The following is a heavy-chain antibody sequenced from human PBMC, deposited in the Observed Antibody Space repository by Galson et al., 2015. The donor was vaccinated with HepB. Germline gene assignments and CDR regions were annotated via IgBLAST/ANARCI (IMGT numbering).Heavy chain of an antibody. Sequence: SLRLSCAGSGFIFRHHAMAWIRQASGKGLEWVSGINGRGSTRSYSDAVKGRFTISRDNAKNSLYLQMDSLRAEDTAVYYCARRISLVRGIITKPDYYYGMDVWGQGTTVSVAS. D-gene: IGHD3-10*01. CDR2: INGRGSTR. J-gene: IGHJ6*02. V-gene: IGHV3-23*01. CDR3: ARRISLVRGIITKPDYYYGMDV. CDR1: GFIFRHHA.